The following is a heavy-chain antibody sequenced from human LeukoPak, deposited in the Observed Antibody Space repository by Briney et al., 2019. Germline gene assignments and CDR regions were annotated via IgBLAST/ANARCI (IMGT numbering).Heavy chain of an antibody. J-gene: IGHJ4*02. CDR3: ARESGGIDY. V-gene: IGHV4-34*01. CDR2: INHSGST. CDR1: GGSFSGYY. Sequence: KPSETLSLTCAVYGGSFSGYYWSWIRQPPGKGLEWIGEINHSGSTNYNPSLKSRVTISVDTSKNQFSLKLSSVTAADTAVYYCARESGGIDYWGQGTLVTVSS. D-gene: IGHD1-26*01.